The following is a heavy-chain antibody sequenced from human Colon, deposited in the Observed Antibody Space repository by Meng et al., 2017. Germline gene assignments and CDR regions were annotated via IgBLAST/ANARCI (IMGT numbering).Heavy chain of an antibody. CDR3: ATGLRHGDWFDP. CDR1: GVSFSGFY. J-gene: IGHJ5*02. D-gene: IGHD4-17*01. CDR2: IDHFGIS. V-gene: IGHV4-34*02. Sequence: QVRGQEGGAGLLQPSGTLFLPCAVSGVSFSGFYWSWIRQPPGKGLEWIGVIDHFGISNYNSSLKGRLTMSVDTSKKQISLTLTSVTAADTAVYYCATGLRHGDWFDPWGPGTLVTVSS.